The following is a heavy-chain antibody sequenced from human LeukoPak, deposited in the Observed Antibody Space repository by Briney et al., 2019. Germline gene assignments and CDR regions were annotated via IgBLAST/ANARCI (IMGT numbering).Heavy chain of an antibody. D-gene: IGHD3-10*01. Sequence: SETLSLTCTVSGGSMSSNYWSWIRQPPGKGLEWIGDVYSDGNTHYNPSLKSRVSISVDTSKSQFSLRLTSVTAADTAVYYCARSGLLWFAGGDDAFDFWGQGTQVTVSS. CDR3: ARSGLLWFAGGDDAFDF. CDR2: VYSDGNT. CDR1: GGSMSSNY. J-gene: IGHJ3*01. V-gene: IGHV4-59*01.